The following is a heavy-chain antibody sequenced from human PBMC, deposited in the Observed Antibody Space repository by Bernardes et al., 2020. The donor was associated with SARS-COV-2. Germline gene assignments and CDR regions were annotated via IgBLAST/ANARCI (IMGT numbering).Heavy chain of an antibody. D-gene: IGHD1-26*01. CDR3: AKESGATDYFDY. V-gene: IGHV3-9*01. CDR1: GFTFDDYA. CDR2: ISWNSGSI. J-gene: IGHJ4*02. Sequence: SLRLSCAASGFTFDDYAMHWVRQAPGKGLEWVSGISWNSGSIGYADSVKGRFTISRDNAKNSLYLQMNSLRAEDTALYYCAKESGATDYFDYWGQGTLVTVSS.